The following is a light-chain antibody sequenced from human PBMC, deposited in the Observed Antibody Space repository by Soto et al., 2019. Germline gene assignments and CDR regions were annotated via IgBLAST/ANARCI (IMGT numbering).Light chain of an antibody. CDR2: DAS. CDR3: QYRKT. CDR1: HSISKD. V-gene: IGKV3-11*01. Sequence: LVLTQSPGTLSLSPGERATLSCRSTHSISKDLAWYQHKPGQAPRLLIDDASNRATGIPARFSGTGSGTDFTLTISSLEPEDFAIYYCQYRKTFGQGTRLEIK. J-gene: IGKJ5*01.